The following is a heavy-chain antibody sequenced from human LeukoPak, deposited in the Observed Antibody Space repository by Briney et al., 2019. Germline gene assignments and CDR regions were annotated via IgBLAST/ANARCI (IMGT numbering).Heavy chain of an antibody. D-gene: IGHD5-12*01. V-gene: IGHV3-30*04. CDR3: ARDLSPLGYSGFDY. J-gene: IGHJ4*02. CDR2: ISYDGSNQ. Sequence: GGSLRLSCAASGFTFSHYAIHWVRQAPGKGLEWVAVISYDGSNQYYAASVKGRFTVSRDNSRNTLYLQMNSLGAEDTAVYYCARDLSPLGYSGFDYWGQGALVTVSS. CDR1: GFTFSHYA.